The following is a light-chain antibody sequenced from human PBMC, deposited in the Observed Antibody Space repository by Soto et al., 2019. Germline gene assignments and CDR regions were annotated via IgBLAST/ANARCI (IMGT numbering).Light chain of an antibody. CDR1: QRISAF. V-gene: IGKV1-39*01. CDR3: QQSYRLPLT. J-gene: IGKJ4*01. Sequence: DIHMTQSPSSVSAFVGERFTITCHASQRISAFLNWYHQKPGKAPKLLIYSASYLQSGVPSNFSGSGSGTDFTLSIVTLQPEDSGTYFCQQSYRLPLTFGGGTKVDIK. CDR2: SAS.